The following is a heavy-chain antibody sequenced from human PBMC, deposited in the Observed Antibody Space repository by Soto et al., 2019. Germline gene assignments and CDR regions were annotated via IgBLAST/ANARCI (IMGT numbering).Heavy chain of an antibody. D-gene: IGHD2-8*01. Sequence: GGSLRLSCEATGFTFSSHEMNWIRQTPGKRLEWVAKISGSGSTINYADSVKGRFTISRDNVQRTLHLQMDSLRVEDTGVYYCARGGVYWGRGTLVTVSS. J-gene: IGHJ1*01. CDR1: GFTFSSHE. V-gene: IGHV3-48*03. CDR2: ISGSGSTI. CDR3: ARGGVY.